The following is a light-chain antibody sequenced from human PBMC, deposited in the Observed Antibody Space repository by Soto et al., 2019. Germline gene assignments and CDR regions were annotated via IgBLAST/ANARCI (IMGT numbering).Light chain of an antibody. Sequence: EVVLTQSPCTLSLSPGAIATLSCRASQSVSSSYLAWYQQKPGQARRLLIYGASSRATGIPDRFSGSGSGTDVTITISRLQPEDCEVYECQQYGSSPLTFGGGTKV. CDR2: GAS. CDR3: QQYGSSPLT. CDR1: QSVSSSY. J-gene: IGKJ4*01. V-gene: IGKV3-20*01.